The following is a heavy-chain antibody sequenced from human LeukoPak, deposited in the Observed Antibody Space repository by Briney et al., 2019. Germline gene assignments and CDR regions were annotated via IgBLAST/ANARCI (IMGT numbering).Heavy chain of an antibody. J-gene: IGHJ4*02. CDR3: ARDVDPQY. Sequence: KPSETLSLTYTVSGGSISNYYWSWIRQPPGKGLEWIGYIYYDGTTKYNPSLKSRVTISVDTSKNQFSQNLRSVTAADTAVYYCARDVDPQYWGQGTLVTVSS. CDR1: GGSISNYY. CDR2: IYYDGTT. D-gene: IGHD5-12*01. V-gene: IGHV4-59*01.